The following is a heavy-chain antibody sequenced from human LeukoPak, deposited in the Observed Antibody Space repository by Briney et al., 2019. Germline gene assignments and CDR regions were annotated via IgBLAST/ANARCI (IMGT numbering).Heavy chain of an antibody. CDR3: AREPYSSSSVDY. Sequence: SVKVSCKASGGTFSSYGISWVRQAPGQGLDWMGGIIPIFGTANYAQKFQGRVTITADKSTSTAYMELSSLRSEDTAVYYCAREPYSSSSVDYWGQGTLVNVSS. V-gene: IGHV1-69*06. CDR2: IIPIFGTA. D-gene: IGHD6-6*01. CDR1: GGTFSSYG. J-gene: IGHJ4*02.